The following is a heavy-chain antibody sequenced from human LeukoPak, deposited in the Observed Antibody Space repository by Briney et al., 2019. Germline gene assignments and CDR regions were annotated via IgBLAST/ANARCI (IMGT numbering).Heavy chain of an antibody. J-gene: IGHJ6*03. CDR1: GYTFTSYD. Sequence: ASVKVSCKASGYTFTSYDINWVRQATGQGLEWMGWMNPNSGNTGYAQKFQGRVTITRNTSISTAYMELSSPRSEDTAVYYCARAFRYSSSWYIKPYYYYYMDVWGKGTTVTVSS. CDR3: ARAFRYSSSWYIKPYYYYYMDV. D-gene: IGHD6-13*01. CDR2: MNPNSGNT. V-gene: IGHV1-8*03.